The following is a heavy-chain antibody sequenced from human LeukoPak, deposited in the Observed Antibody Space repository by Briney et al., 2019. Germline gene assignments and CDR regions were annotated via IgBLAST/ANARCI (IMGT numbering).Heavy chain of an antibody. D-gene: IGHD3-10*01. V-gene: IGHV3-21*01. J-gene: IGHJ4*02. CDR3: AREPNYYGSGSYYVY. CDR1: GFAFSSYS. Sequence: GGPLRLSCAASGFAFSSYSTNWVRQAPGKGLEWVSSISSSSSYIYYADSVKGRFTISRDNAKNSLYLQMNSLRAEDTAVYYCAREPNYYGSGSYYVYWGQGTLVTVSS. CDR2: ISSSSSYI.